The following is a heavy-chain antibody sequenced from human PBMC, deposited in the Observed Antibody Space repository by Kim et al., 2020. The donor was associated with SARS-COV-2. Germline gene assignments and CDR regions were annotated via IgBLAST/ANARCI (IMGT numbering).Heavy chain of an antibody. D-gene: IGHD6-13*01. J-gene: IGHJ4*02. Sequence: YTPFSPSFQGHVTISADKSISTAYLQWSSLKASDTAMYYCARSIAAAGNYWGQGTLVTVSS. CDR2: YT. V-gene: IGHV5-10-1*01. CDR3: ARSIAAAGNY.